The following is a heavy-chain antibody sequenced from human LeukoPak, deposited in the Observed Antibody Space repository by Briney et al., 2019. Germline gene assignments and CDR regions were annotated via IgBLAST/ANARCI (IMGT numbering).Heavy chain of an antibody. Sequence: ASVKVSCKASGYTFTSYYMHWVRQAPGQGLEWMGIINPSGGSTSYAQKFQGRVTMTRDMSTSTVYMELSSLRSEDTAVYYCARDMAYCGGDCHDWFDPWGQGTLVTVSS. CDR1: GYTFTSYY. D-gene: IGHD2-21*02. J-gene: IGHJ5*02. CDR2: INPSGGST. CDR3: ARDMAYCGGDCHDWFDP. V-gene: IGHV1-46*01.